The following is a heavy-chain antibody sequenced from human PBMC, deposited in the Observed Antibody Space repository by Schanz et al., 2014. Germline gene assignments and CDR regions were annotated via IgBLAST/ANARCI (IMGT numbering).Heavy chain of an antibody. D-gene: IGHD6-13*01. V-gene: IGHV3-11*04. CDR1: GFTFRDYY. J-gene: IGHJ4*01. Sequence: PGGSLRLSCAASGFTFRDYYMSWIRQAPGKGLEWVSYIDGKSTTVYYADSVKGRFTISRDNSKNTLYLQMNSLRAEDTAVYYCAREQIMAAAGLVDYWGHGTLVTVSS. CDR2: IDGKSTTV. CDR3: AREQIMAAAGLVDY.